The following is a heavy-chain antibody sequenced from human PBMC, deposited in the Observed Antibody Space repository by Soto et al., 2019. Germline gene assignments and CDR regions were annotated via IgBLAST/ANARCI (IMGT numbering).Heavy chain of an antibody. J-gene: IGHJ6*02. D-gene: IGHD6-13*01. CDR2: IIPIFGTA. V-gene: IGHV1-69*01. CDR1: GGTFSSYA. CDR3: AREQQLVGYYYYYGMDV. Sequence: QVQLVQSGAEVKKPGSSVKVSCKASGGTFSSYAISWVRQAPGQGLEWMGGIIPIFGTANYAQKFQGRVTITADESTSTAYMELSSMRSEDTAVYYCAREQQLVGYYYYYGMDVWGQGTTDTVSS.